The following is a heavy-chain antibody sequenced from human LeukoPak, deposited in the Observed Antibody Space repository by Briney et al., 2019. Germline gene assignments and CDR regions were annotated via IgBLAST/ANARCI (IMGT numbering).Heavy chain of an antibody. D-gene: IGHD3-10*01. J-gene: IGHJ4*02. CDR3: AGSYGSGRLFDY. CDR1: GGSFSGYY. CDR2: INHSGST. Sequence: SETLSLTCAVYGGSFSGYYWSWIRQPPGKGLEWIGEINHSGSTNYNPSLKSRVTISVDTSKNQFSLKLSSVTAADTAVYYCAGSYGSGRLFDYWGQGTLVTVSS. V-gene: IGHV4-34*01.